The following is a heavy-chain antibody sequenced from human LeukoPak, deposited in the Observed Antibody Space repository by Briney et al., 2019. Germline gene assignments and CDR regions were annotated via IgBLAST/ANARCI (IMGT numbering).Heavy chain of an antibody. Sequence: KHGESLRISCKGSGYSFPSYWIAWVRQRPGKGLEWMGIIYPGDSDTTYSPSFQGQVTISADKSSNTAYLQWSSLEASDTATYYCARRHYGGGSGMGYYFDSWGQGTLVTVSS. CDR2: IYPGDSDT. CDR1: GYSFPSYW. CDR3: ARRHYGGGSGMGYYFDS. V-gene: IGHV5-51*01. J-gene: IGHJ4*02. D-gene: IGHD4-23*01.